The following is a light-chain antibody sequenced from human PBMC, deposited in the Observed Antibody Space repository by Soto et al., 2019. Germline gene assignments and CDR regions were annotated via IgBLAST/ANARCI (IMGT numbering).Light chain of an antibody. V-gene: IGKV1-5*01. CDR2: GAS. CDR1: QSISSW. Sequence: DIQMTQSPSTLSASVGDRVTITCRASQSISSWLAWYQQKPGKAPKLLIYGASSLESGVSSRFSGSGSVTEFTLTIDSLQPYDFASYSCQQYSSSSPSFGQGTKLEI. CDR3: QQYSSSSPS. J-gene: IGKJ2*01.